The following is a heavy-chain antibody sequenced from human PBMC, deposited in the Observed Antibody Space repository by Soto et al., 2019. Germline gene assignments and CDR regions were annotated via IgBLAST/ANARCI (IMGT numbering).Heavy chain of an antibody. CDR2: IYYSGST. Sequence: SETLSLTCTVSGGSISSYYWSWIRQPPGKGLEWIGYIYYSGSTNYNPSLKSRVTISVDTSKNQFSLKPSSVTAADTAVYYCAGVIAAAGNNGWFDPWGQGTLVTVSS. CDR3: AGVIAAAGNNGWFDP. D-gene: IGHD6-13*01. J-gene: IGHJ5*02. CDR1: GGSISSYY. V-gene: IGHV4-59*08.